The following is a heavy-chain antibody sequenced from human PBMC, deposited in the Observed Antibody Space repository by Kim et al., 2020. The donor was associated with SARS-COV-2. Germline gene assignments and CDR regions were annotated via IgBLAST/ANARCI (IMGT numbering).Heavy chain of an antibody. V-gene: IGHV1-69*13. CDR1: GGTFSSYA. D-gene: IGHD3-10*01. J-gene: IGHJ4*02. Sequence: SVKVSCKASGGTFSSYAISWVRQAPGQGLEWMGGIIPIFGTANYAQKFQGRVTITADESTSTAYMELSSLRSEDTAVYYCARDRADYYGSGSYYNGVWGQGTLVTVSS. CDR2: IIPIFGTA. CDR3: ARDRADYYGSGSYYNGV.